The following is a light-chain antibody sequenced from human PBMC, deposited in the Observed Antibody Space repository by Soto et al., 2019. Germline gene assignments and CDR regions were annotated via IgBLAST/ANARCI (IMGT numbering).Light chain of an antibody. CDR1: QSISRS. CDR3: QQSYSTPIT. J-gene: IGKJ5*01. Sequence: EIVLTQSPAILSVSPGERATLSCRASQSISRSLAWYQQKPGQAPRLLISDASTRATGIPARFSGSGSGTEFTLTISSLQPDDFATYFCQQSYSTPITFGQGTRLEI. V-gene: IGKV3-15*01. CDR2: DAS.